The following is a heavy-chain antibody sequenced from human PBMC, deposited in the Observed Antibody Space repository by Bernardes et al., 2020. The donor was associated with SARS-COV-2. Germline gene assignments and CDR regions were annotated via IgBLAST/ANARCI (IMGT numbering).Heavy chain of an antibody. CDR2: INPNSGDT. V-gene: IGHV1-2*02. Sequence: ASVKVSCKASGYTFTDYYFHWVRQAPGQGLEWMGWINPNSGDTNYAQKFQGRVTMTRDTSISTGYMELSRLTSDDTAVYYCASVTWSQHDGFDLWGQGTMVTVSS. CDR1: GYTFTDYY. J-gene: IGHJ3*01. D-gene: IGHD1-26*01. CDR3: ASVTWSQHDGFDL.